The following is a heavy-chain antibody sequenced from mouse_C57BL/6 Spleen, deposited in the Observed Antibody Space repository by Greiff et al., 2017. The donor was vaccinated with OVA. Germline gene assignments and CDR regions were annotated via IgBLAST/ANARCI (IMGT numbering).Heavy chain of an antibody. CDR1: GFTFSSYA. V-gene: IGHV5-4*01. CDR2: ISDGGSYT. CDR3: ARGGVYYGSSGIDY. D-gene: IGHD1-1*01. J-gene: IGHJ2*01. Sequence: EVQLQESGGGLVKPGGSLKLSCAASGFTFSSYAMSWVRQTPEKRLEWVATISDGGSYTYYPDNVKGRFTISRDNAKNNLYLQMSHLKSEDTAMYDFARGGVYYGSSGIDYWGQGTTLTVSS.